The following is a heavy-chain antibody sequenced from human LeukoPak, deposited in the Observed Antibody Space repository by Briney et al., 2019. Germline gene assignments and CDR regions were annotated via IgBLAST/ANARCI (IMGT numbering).Heavy chain of an antibody. Sequence: PGRSLRLPCAASGFTFSSYGMHWVRQAPGKGLEWVAVISYDGSNKYYADSVKGRFTISRDNSKNTLYLQMNSLRAEDTAVYYCARDQVSVAGTGIDYWGQGTLVTVSS. CDR2: ISYDGSNK. CDR1: GFTFSSYG. J-gene: IGHJ4*02. CDR3: ARDQVSVAGTGIDY. V-gene: IGHV3-30*03. D-gene: IGHD6-19*01.